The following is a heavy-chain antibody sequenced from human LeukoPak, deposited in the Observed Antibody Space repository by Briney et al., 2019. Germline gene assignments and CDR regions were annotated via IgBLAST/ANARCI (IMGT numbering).Heavy chain of an antibody. J-gene: IGHJ4*02. CDR1: GGTFSSYA. Sequence: SVKVSCKASGGTFSSYAISWVRQAPGQRLEWMGGIIPIFGTANYAQKFQGRVTITADVSTSTAYMELSSLKSEDTAVYYCARGWDSSGQMPFLYWGQGTLVTVSS. V-gene: IGHV1-69*13. CDR2: IIPIFGTA. CDR3: ARGWDSSGQMPFLY. D-gene: IGHD3-22*01.